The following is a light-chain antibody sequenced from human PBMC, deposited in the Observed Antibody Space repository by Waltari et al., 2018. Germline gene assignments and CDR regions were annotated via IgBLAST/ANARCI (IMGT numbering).Light chain of an antibody. CDR2: GAS. V-gene: IGKV3-15*01. CDR1: QSVRSD. Sequence: EIVMTQSPATLSVFPGERATLSCRPSQSVRSDLAWYQHKPGQAPRLLIYGASTRATGIPARFSGSGSGTEFTLTIRRLQSEDFAVYYCQQYYDWPGTFGQGTKVEIK. J-gene: IGKJ1*01. CDR3: QQYYDWPGT.